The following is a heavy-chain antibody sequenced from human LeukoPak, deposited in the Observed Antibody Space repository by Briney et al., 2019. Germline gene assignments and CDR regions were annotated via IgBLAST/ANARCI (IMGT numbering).Heavy chain of an antibody. Sequence: SGGSLRLSCAASGFTFSSYSMNWVRQAPGKGLEWVSSISSSSSYIYYADSVKGRFTISRENAKNSLYLQMNSLRAEDTAVYYCARDPGYYYYGMDVWGQGTTVVVSS. CDR3: ARDPGYYYYGMDV. CDR1: GFTFSSYS. CDR2: ISSSSSYI. J-gene: IGHJ6*02. V-gene: IGHV3-21*01.